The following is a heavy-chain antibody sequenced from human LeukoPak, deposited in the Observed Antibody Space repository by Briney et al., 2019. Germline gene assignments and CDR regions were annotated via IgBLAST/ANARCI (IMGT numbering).Heavy chain of an antibody. V-gene: IGHV4-39*01. D-gene: IGHD6-13*01. CDR1: GGFISSSSYY. Sequence: SETLSLTCTVSGGFISSSSYYWGWIRQPPGKGLEWVGSIYYSGSTYYNPSLKSRVTISVDTSKNQFSLKLSSVTAADTAVYYCASNRPGYSSSWYRGYFDYWGQGTLVTVSS. CDR3: ASNRPGYSSSWYRGYFDY. J-gene: IGHJ4*02. CDR2: IYYSGST.